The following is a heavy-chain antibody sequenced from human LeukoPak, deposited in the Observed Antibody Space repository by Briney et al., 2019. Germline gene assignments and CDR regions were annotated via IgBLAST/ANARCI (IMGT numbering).Heavy chain of an antibody. Sequence: SETLSLTCTVSGGSISSFYWSWIRQPPGKGLEWIGYIYYSGSTDYNPSLKSRVTISVDTSKNQFSLKLSSVTAADTAVYYCARHGTSGTNLNWFDPWGQGTLVTVSS. CDR1: GGSISSFY. D-gene: IGHD1-1*01. J-gene: IGHJ5*02. V-gene: IGHV4-59*01. CDR2: IYYSGST. CDR3: ARHGTSGTNLNWFDP.